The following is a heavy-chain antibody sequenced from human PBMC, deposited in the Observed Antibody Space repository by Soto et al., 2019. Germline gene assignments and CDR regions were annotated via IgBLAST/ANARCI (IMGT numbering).Heavy chain of an antibody. J-gene: IGHJ3*02. CDR2: INAGNGNT. D-gene: IGHD6-19*01. V-gene: IGHV1-3*01. CDR1: GYTFTSYA. Sequence: ASVKVSCKASGYTFTSYAMHWVRQPPGQRLEWMGWINAGNGNTKYSQKFQARVTITRDASASTAYMELSSLRSEDTAVYYCARISVALGAFDIWGQGTMVTVSS. CDR3: ARISVALGAFDI.